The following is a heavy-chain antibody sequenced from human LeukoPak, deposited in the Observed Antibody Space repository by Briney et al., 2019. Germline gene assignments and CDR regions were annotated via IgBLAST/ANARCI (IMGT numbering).Heavy chain of an antibody. CDR2: INPNSGGT. V-gene: IGHV1-2*02. Sequence: ASVKVSCKASGYTFTGYYMHWVRQAPGQGLEWMGWINPNSGGTNYAQKFQGRVTTTRDTSISTAYMELSRLRSDDTAVYYCARDLRTVRLGFYWGQGTLVTVSS. D-gene: IGHD4-17*01. J-gene: IGHJ4*02. CDR3: ARDLRTVRLGFY. CDR1: GYTFTGYY.